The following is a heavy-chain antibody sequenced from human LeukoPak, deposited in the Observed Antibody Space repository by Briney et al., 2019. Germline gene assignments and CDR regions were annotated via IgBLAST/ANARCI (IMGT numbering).Heavy chain of an antibody. CDR1: GGSISSYY. CDR2: IYYSGST. D-gene: IGHD2-15*01. Sequence: SETLSLTCTVSGGSISSYYWSWIRQPPGKGLEWIGYIYYSGSTNYNPSLKSRVTISVDTSKNQFSLKLSSVTAADTAVYYCARAYCSGGSCYGLNWFDPWGQGTLVTVSS. CDR3: ARAYCSGGSCYGLNWFDP. V-gene: IGHV4-59*01. J-gene: IGHJ5*02.